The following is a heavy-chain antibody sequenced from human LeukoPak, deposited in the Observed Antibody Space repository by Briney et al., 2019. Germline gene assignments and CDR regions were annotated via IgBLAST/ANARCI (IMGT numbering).Heavy chain of an antibody. CDR1: GGSISSYY. J-gene: IGHJ4*02. D-gene: IGHD6-19*01. V-gene: IGHV4-59*08. CDR3: ATSEDTSGWYSY. Sequence: SETPSLTCTVSGGSISSYYWSWIRQPPGKGLEWIGYIYYSGSTSYNPSLKSRVTISVNTSKNQSSLKLTSVTAADTAVYYCATSEDTSGWYSYWGQGTLVTVSS. CDR2: IYYSGST.